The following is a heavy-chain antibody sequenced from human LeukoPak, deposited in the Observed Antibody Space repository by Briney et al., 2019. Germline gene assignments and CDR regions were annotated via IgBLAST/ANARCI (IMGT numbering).Heavy chain of an antibody. Sequence: GGALRLSCAASGFSFSDYHMNWIRQAPGKGLEWLSYISPGGGTTHFADSVKGRFTMSRDNAKNSLYLQLNSLTAEDTAVYYCAIGRDIAVAGPGGYFDHWGQGTLVTVSS. V-gene: IGHV3-11*01. D-gene: IGHD6-19*01. CDR2: ISPGGGTT. J-gene: IGHJ4*02. CDR3: AIGRDIAVAGPGGYFDH. CDR1: GFSFSDYH.